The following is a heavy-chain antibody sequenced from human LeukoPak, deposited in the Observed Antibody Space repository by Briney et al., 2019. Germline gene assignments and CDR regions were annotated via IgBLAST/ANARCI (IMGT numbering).Heavy chain of an antibody. CDR2: TSPSGGST. Sequence: ASVKVSCKAFGYTFTSNYMHRVRQAPGQGNEWMGVTSPSGGSTTYAQKFQGRVTMTRDTSTRTVYMELSSPRSEDTAVYYCARDLYRDWSDYWGQGTLVTVSS. D-gene: IGHD4-17*01. J-gene: IGHJ4*02. CDR1: GYTFTSNY. V-gene: IGHV1-46*01. CDR3: ARDLYRDWSDY.